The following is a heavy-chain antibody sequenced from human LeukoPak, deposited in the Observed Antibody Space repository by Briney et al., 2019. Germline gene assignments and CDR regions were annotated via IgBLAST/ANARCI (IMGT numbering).Heavy chain of an antibody. V-gene: IGHV1-18*01. D-gene: IGHD4-17*01. CDR1: GYTFTSYG. Sequence: ASVTVSCKASGYTFTSYGISWVRQAPGQGLEWMGWISAYNGNTNYAQKLQGRVTMTTDTSTSTAYMELRSLRSDDTAVYYCARTEIYGDYAFYYFDYWGQGTLVTVSS. CDR3: ARTEIYGDYAFYYFDY. CDR2: ISAYNGNT. J-gene: IGHJ4*02.